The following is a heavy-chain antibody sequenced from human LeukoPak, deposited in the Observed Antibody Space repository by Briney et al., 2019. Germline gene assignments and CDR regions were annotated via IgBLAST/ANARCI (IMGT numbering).Heavy chain of an antibody. V-gene: IGHV1-2*02. Sequence: ASVRVSCKASGYTFTGYYMHWVRQAPGQGLEWMGWINPNSGGTNYAQKFQGRVTMTRDTSISTAYMELSRLRSDDTAVYYSARGYCSSTSCYPFDYWGQGTLVTVSS. CDR1: GYTFTGYY. D-gene: IGHD2-2*01. CDR3: ARGYCSSTSCYPFDY. J-gene: IGHJ4*02. CDR2: INPNSGGT.